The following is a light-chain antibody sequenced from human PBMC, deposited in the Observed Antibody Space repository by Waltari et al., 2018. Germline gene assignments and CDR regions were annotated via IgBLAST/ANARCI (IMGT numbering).Light chain of an antibody. CDR1: SSDGGSYNF. J-gene: IGLJ2*01. Sequence: QSVLAQPASVSGSPGKSVTISCTGTSSDGGSYNFVSWYQQHPGKAPKLIIFNVSNRPSGVSNRFSGSKSGNTASLTISGLQAEDEADFYCSSFSSGSTPVVFGGGTMLTVL. V-gene: IGLV2-14*03. CDR2: NVS. CDR3: SSFSSGSTPVV.